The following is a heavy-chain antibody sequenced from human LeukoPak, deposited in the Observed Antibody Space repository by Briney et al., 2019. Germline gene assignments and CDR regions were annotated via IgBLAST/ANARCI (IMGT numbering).Heavy chain of an antibody. D-gene: IGHD3-22*01. CDR2: IWYDGNNK. Sequence: GKSLRLSCAASGFTFSSYGMHWVRQAPGKGLEWVAVIWYDGNNKFYADSVKGRFTISRDNSKNTLYLQMNSLRAEDTAVYYCAREVYDTSGYYYGPTVYWGQGTLVTVSS. J-gene: IGHJ4*02. V-gene: IGHV3-33*01. CDR1: GFTFSSYG. CDR3: AREVYDTSGYYYGPTVY.